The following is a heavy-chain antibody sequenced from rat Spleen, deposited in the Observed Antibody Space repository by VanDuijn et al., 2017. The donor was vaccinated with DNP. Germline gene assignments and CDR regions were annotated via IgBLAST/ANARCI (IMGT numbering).Heavy chain of an antibody. Sequence: EVQLVESGGGLVQPGRSLKLSCAASGFTFSDYNMAWVRQAPTKGLEWVATILYDGSRTYYRESVKGRFTISRDNAKSTLYLQMDSLRSEDTATYYCATQGLYWYFDFWGPGTMVTVSS. CDR2: ILYDGSRT. V-gene: IGHV5S10*01. J-gene: IGHJ1*01. CDR3: ATQGLYWYFDF. CDR1: GFTFSDYN.